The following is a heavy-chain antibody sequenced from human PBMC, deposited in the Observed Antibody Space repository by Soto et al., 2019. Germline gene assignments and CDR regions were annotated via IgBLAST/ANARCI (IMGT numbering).Heavy chain of an antibody. D-gene: IGHD2-21*02. J-gene: IGHJ4*02. Sequence: GASVQVSCKASGGTFSSYAISWVRQAPGQGLEWMGGIIPIFGTANYAQKFQGRVTITADESTSTAYMELSSLRSEDTAVYYCARDLGNKHYYYFYWGQGTLVTVSS. CDR1: GGTFSSYA. CDR3: ARDLGNKHYYYFY. V-gene: IGHV1-69*13. CDR2: IIPIFGTA.